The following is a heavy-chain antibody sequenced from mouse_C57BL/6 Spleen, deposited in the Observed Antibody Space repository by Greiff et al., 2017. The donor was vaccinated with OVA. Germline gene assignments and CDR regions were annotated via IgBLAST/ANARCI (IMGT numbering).Heavy chain of an antibody. CDR3: ARYPYYYGSSYYMDY. D-gene: IGHD1-1*01. CDR2: ISSGSSTI. Sequence: EVQLVESGGGLVKPGGSLKLSCAASGFTFSDYGMHWVRQAPEKGLEWVAYISSGSSTIYYADTVKGRFTISRDNAKNTLFLQMTSLRSEDTAMYYCARYPYYYGSSYYMDYWGQGTSVTVSS. J-gene: IGHJ4*01. V-gene: IGHV5-17*01. CDR1: GFTFSDYG.